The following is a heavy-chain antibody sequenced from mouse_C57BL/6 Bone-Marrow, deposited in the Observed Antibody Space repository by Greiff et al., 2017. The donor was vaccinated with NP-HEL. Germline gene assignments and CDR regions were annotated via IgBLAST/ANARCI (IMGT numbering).Heavy chain of an antibody. J-gene: IGHJ2*01. CDR2: ISSGSSTI. V-gene: IGHV5-17*01. CDR1: GFTFSDYG. Sequence: EVQLVESGGGLVKPGGSLKLSCAASGFTFSDYGMHWVRQAPEKGLEWVAYISSGSSTIYYADTVKGRFTISRDNAKNTLFLQMSSLRSEDTAMYYCAKGVYQYYFDYWGQGTTLTVSS. CDR3: AKGVYQYYFDY.